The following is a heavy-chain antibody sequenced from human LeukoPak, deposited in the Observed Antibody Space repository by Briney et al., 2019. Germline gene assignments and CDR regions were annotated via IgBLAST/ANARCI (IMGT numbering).Heavy chain of an antibody. CDR1: GFTFSSYA. D-gene: IGHD4-17*01. Sequence: PGRSLRLSCAASGFTFSSYAMHWVRQAPGKGLEWVAVIWYDGSNKYYADSVKGRFTISRDNSKNTLYLQMNSLRAEDTAVYYCARDLGGDYGGFDYWGQGTLVTVSS. CDR3: ARDLGGDYGGFDY. V-gene: IGHV3-33*08. CDR2: IWYDGSNK. J-gene: IGHJ4*02.